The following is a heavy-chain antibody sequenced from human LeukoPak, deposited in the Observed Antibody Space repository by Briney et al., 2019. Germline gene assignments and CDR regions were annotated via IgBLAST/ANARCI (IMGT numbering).Heavy chain of an antibody. J-gene: IGHJ4*02. CDR1: GFTVSSNY. CDR3: ARVPNRHSSSSKTS. V-gene: IGHV3-53*04. D-gene: IGHD6-13*01. Sequence: GGSLRLSCAASGFTVSSNYMSWVRQAPGKGLEWVSVIYSGGSTYYADSVKGRFTISRHNSKNTLYLQMNSLGAEDTAVYYCARVPNRHSSSSKTSWGQGTLVTVSS. CDR2: IYSGGST.